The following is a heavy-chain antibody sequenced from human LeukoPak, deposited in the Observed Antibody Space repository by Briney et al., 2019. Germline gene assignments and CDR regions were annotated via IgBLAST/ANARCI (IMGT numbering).Heavy chain of an antibody. V-gene: IGHV3-23*01. J-gene: IGHJ3*02. CDR1: GFIFSSYA. Sequence: GGSLRLSCAASGFIFSSYAMTWVRQAPGKGLEWVSAISDSGGSTYYADSVKGRFTASRDNSKNTVYLQMNSLSAEDTAVYYCARESTYIWGQGTMVTVSS. CDR2: ISDSGGST. CDR3: ARESTYI.